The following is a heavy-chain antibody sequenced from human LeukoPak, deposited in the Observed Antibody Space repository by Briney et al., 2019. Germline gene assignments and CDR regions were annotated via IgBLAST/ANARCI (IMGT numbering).Heavy chain of an antibody. CDR3: ARAPTGTGGWNWFDP. CDR2: IYPSGST. Sequence: PSETLSFTCTVSGGSISSYYWSWIRQPAGKGLELIGRIYPSGSTNYNPSLKSRVTMSVDTSKNQFSLKLSSVTAADTAVYYCARAPTGTGGWNWFDPWGQGTLVTVSS. CDR1: GGSISSYY. V-gene: IGHV4-4*07. J-gene: IGHJ5*02. D-gene: IGHD1-1*01.